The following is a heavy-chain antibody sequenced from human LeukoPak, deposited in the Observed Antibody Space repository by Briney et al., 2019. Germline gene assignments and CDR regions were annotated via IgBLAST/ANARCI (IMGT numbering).Heavy chain of an antibody. J-gene: IGHJ4*02. V-gene: IGHV4-38-2*01. Sequence: SETLSLTCAVSGYSISSGYYWGWIRQPPGKGLEWIGSIYHSGSTYYNPSLKSRVTISVDTPKNQFSLKLSSVTAADTAVYYCARGAGDYYGSGSNIFDYWGQGTLVTVSS. D-gene: IGHD3-10*01. CDR1: GYSISSGYY. CDR2: IYHSGST. CDR3: ARGAGDYYGSGSNIFDY.